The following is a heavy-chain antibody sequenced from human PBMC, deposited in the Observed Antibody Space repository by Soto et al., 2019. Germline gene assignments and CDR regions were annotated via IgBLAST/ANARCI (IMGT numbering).Heavy chain of an antibody. Sequence: GESLKISCKGSGYSFTSYWIGWVRQMPGKGLEWMGRIDPSDSYTNYSPSFQGHVTISADKSISTAYLQWSSLKASDTAMYYCTSSPRGYCSSTSCRELGNYYGMDVWGQGTTVTVSS. CDR1: GYSFTSYW. D-gene: IGHD2-2*01. V-gene: IGHV5-10-1*01. CDR2: IDPSDSYT. CDR3: TSSPRGYCSSTSCRELGNYYGMDV. J-gene: IGHJ6*02.